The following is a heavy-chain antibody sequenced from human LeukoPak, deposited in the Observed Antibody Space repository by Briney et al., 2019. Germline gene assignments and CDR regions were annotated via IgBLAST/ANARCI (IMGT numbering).Heavy chain of an antibody. J-gene: IGHJ4*02. CDR3: ARDRRLERRPFDY. Sequence: GSLRLSCAASGFTFSSYGMHWVRQAPGKGLEWVAVIWYDRSNKYYADSVKGRFTISRDNSKNTLYLQMNSLRAEDTAAYYCARDRRLERRPFDYWGQGTLVTVSS. CDR2: IWYDRSNK. D-gene: IGHD1-1*01. V-gene: IGHV3-33*01. CDR1: GFTFSSYG.